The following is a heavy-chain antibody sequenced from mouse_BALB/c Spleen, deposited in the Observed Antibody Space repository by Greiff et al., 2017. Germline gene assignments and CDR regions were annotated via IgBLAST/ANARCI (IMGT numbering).Heavy chain of an antibody. J-gene: IGHJ3*01. Sequence: EVQLVESGTVLARPGASVKMSCKASGYTFTSYWMHWVKQRPGQGLEWIGAIYPGNSDTSYNQKFKGKAKLTAVTSTSTAYMELSSLTNEDSAVYYCTRTYYRYDRFAYWGQGTLVTVSA. V-gene: IGHV1-5*01. CDR1: GYTFTSYW. CDR2: IYPGNSDT. CDR3: TRTYYRYDRFAY. D-gene: IGHD2-14*01.